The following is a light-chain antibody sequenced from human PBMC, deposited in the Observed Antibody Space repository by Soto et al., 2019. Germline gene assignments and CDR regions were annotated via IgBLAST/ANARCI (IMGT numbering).Light chain of an antibody. CDR2: DAS. CDR1: QSISSW. CDR3: QQYGREWT. J-gene: IGKJ1*01. V-gene: IGKV1-5*01. Sequence: DIQMTQSPSTLSASVGDRVTITCRASQSISSWLAWYQQKPGKAPKLLIYDASSLESGVPSRFSGSGSGTDFTLTISRLEPEDFAVYYCQQYGREWTFGQGTKVDI.